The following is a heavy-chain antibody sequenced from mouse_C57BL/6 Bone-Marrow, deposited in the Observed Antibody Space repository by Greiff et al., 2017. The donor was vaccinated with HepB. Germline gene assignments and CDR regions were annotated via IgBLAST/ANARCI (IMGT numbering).Heavy chain of an antibody. V-gene: IGHV1-39*01. D-gene: IGHD2-10*01. Sequence: VQLQQSGPELVKPRASVKISCKASGYSFTDYNMNWVKQSNGKSLEWIGVINPNYGTTSYNQKFKGKATLTVDQSSSTAYMQLNSLTSEDSAVYYCAREGSTYYPNYEGFDVWGTGTTVTVSS. CDR2: INPNYGTT. J-gene: IGHJ1*03. CDR1: GYSFTDYN. CDR3: AREGSTYYPNYEGFDV.